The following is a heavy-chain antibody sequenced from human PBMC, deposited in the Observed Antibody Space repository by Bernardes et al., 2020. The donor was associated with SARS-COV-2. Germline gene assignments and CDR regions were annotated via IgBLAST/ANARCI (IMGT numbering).Heavy chain of an antibody. CDR2: IWYDGSNK. Sequence: GGSLRLSCVASGFTFSSYGMHWVRQAPGKGLEWVAVIWYDGSNKYYADSVKGRFTISRDNSKNTLYLQMNSLRAEDTAVYYCARDGGLYYYYGMDVWGQGTKVTVS. J-gene: IGHJ6*02. CDR3: ARDGGLYYYYGMDV. V-gene: IGHV3-33*08. CDR1: GFTFSSYG.